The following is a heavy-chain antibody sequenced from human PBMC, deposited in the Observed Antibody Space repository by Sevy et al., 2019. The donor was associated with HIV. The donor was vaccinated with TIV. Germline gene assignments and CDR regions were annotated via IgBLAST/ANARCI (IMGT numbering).Heavy chain of an antibody. V-gene: IGHV4-59*08. J-gene: IGHJ3*02. CDR1: GGSINSDH. CDR3: VRRNDFAI. CDR2: VYYTGGT. Sequence: SETLSLTCTVSGGSINSDHWNWIRQPPGKGLEWIGYVYYTGGTNYNPSLKNRVTISVDRTKNQFSLKLTSVTAADTAVYYCVRRNDFAIWGQGTMVTVSS.